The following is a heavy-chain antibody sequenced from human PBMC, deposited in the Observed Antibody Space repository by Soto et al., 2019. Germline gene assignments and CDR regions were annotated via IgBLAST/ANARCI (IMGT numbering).Heavy chain of an antibody. J-gene: IGHJ5*02. D-gene: IGHD3-3*01. V-gene: IGHV4-39*01. CDR2: IFYSGTT. Sequence: SETLSLTCTVSGDSVNNNDFYWAWILHPPGKGLEWVVTIFYSGTTYNNPSLKRRVNPSVDRSEKHFSLKLTSVTASDTAVYYCARLDFRSGYYGGRFDTWGQGTLV. CDR3: ARLDFRSGYYGGRFDT. CDR1: GDSVNNNDFY.